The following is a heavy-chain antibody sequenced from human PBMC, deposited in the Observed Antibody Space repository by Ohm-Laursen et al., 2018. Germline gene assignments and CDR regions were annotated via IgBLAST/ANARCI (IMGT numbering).Heavy chain of an antibody. CDR2: INHSGST. V-gene: IGHV4-39*07. J-gene: IGHJ3*02. D-gene: IGHD6-19*01. CDR3: ARVKQWLIYAFDI. Sequence: TLSLTCTVSGGSVSSGSYYWSWIRQPPGKGLEWIGEINHSGSTNYNPSLKSRVTISVDTSKNQFSLKLSSVTAADTAVYYCARVKQWLIYAFDIWGQGTMVTVSS. CDR1: GGSVSSGSYY.